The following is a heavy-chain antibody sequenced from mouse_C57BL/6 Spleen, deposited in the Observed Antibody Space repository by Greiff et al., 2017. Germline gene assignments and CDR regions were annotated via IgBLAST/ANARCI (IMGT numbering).Heavy chain of an antibody. CDR2: IDPSDSET. CDR1: GYTFTSYW. V-gene: IGHV1-52*01. J-gene: IGHJ3*01. Sequence: QVQLQQPGAELVRPGSSVQLSCKASGYTFTSYWMHWVKQRPIQGLEWIGNIDPSDSETHYNQKFKDKATLTVDKSSSTAYMQLSSLTSEDSAVYYCARGRGAQATPFAYGGQGTLVTVSA. CDR3: ARGRGAQATPFAY. D-gene: IGHD3-2*02.